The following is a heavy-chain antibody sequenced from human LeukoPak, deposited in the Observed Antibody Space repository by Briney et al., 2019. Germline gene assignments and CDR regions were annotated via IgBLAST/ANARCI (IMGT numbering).Heavy chain of an antibody. Sequence: QPGGSLRLSCAASGFTVSSNYMSWVRQAPGKGLEWVSVIYTGGSTFYADSVQGRFIISRDNSKSTLSLQMNSLRAGDTAVYYCATTVIKVYYYYGMDVWGQGTTVTVSS. J-gene: IGHJ6*02. D-gene: IGHD4-17*01. CDR2: IYTGGST. CDR3: ATTVIKVYYYYGMDV. CDR1: GFTVSSNY. V-gene: IGHV3-53*01.